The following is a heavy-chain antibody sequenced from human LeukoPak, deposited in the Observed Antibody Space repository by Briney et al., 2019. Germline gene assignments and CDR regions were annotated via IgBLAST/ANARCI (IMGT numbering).Heavy chain of an antibody. Sequence: GRSLRLSCAASGFTFSSYAMHWVRQAPGKGLEWVAVISYDGSNKYYADSVKGRFTISRDNSKNTLYLQMNSLRAEDTAVYYCASRYGSGWGQGTLVTVSS. CDR1: GFTFSSYA. D-gene: IGHD3-10*01. CDR2: ISYDGSNK. CDR3: ASRYGSG. J-gene: IGHJ4*02. V-gene: IGHV3-30*04.